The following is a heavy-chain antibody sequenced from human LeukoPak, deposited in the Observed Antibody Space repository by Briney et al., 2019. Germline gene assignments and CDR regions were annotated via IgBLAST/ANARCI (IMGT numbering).Heavy chain of an antibody. CDR1: GFTFSSFE. D-gene: IGHD1-26*01. CDR2: ISSSGSTI. Sequence: AGGSLRLSCAASGFTFSSFEMNWVRQAPGKGLEWVSYISSSGSTIYYADSVKGRFTISRDNSKNTLYLQMSSLRAEDTAVYYCAKRGSGSFPHYFDSWGQGTLVTVSS. V-gene: IGHV3-48*03. J-gene: IGHJ4*02. CDR3: AKRGSGSFPHYFDS.